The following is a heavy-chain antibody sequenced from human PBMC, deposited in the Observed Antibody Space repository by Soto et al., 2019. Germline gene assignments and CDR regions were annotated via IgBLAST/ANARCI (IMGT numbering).Heavy chain of an antibody. Sequence: PSETLSLTCTVSGGSISSYYWSWIRQPPGKGLEWIGYIYYSGSTNYNPSLKSRVTISVDTSKNQFSLKLSSVTAADTAVYYCARWRHTTFDYWGQGTLVTVSS. V-gene: IGHV4-59*08. CDR3: ARWRHTTFDY. CDR2: IYYSGST. CDR1: GGSISSYY. J-gene: IGHJ4*02. D-gene: IGHD1-26*01.